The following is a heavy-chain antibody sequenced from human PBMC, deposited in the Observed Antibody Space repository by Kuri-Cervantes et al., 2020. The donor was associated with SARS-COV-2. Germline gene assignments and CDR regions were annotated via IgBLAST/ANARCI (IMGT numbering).Heavy chain of an antibody. D-gene: IGHD6-19*01. CDR1: GGSISSYY. CDR2: IYYSGST. CDR3: AREGSGWYGEDYNYYGMDV. V-gene: IGHV4-59*01. Sequence: SETLSLTCTVSGGSISSYYWSWIRQPPGKGLEWIGYIYYSGSTNYNPSLKSRVTISVDTSKNQFSLKLSSVTAADTAVYYCAREGSGWYGEDYNYYGMDVWGQGTTVTVSS. J-gene: IGHJ6*02.